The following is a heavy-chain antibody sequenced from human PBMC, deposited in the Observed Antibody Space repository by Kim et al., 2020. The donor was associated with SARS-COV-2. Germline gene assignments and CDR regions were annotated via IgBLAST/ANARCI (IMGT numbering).Heavy chain of an antibody. D-gene: IGHD3-16*02. CDR1: GGSISSSSYY. J-gene: IGHJ4*02. CDR3: ARDHYDYVWGSYRYSPDYFDY. V-gene: IGHV4-39*07. Sequence: SETLSLTCTVSGGSISSSSYYWGWIRQPPGKGLEWIGTIYYSGSTYYNPSLKSRVTRSVDTSKNQFSLKLSSVTAADTAVYYCARDHYDYVWGSYRYSPDYFDYWGQGTLVTVSS. CDR2: IYYSGST.